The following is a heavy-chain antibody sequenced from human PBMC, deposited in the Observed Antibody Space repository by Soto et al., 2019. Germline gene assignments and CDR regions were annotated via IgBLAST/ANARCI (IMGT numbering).Heavy chain of an antibody. J-gene: IGHJ2*01. CDR1: GFSLSGFW. Sequence: GGSLRLSCVVSGFSLSGFWMSWVRQAPGKGLEWVANIKEDGTQTYYVDSVKGRFTISRDNAKNSLFLQMNSLRAEDTAVYNCAKEPVGPDWYFDLWGRGTLVTVSS. CDR2: IKEDGTQT. V-gene: IGHV3-7*05. CDR3: AKEPVGPDWYFDL.